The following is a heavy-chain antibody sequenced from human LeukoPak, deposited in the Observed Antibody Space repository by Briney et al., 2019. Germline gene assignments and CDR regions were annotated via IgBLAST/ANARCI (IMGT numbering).Heavy chain of an antibody. Sequence: ASVKVSCKASGYTFTSYAMHWVRQAPGQRLEWMGWINAGNGNTKYSQKFQDRVTITMDTSASTVYMEMNDLGSEDTAVYYCARGYSGCFHYWGQGALVTVSS. CDR1: GYTFTSYA. D-gene: IGHD1-26*01. CDR3: ARGYSGCFHY. CDR2: INAGNGNT. J-gene: IGHJ4*02. V-gene: IGHV1-3*01.